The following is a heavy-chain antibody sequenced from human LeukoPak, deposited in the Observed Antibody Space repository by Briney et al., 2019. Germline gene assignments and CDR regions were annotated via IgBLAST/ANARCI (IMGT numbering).Heavy chain of an antibody. Sequence: SETLSLTCTVSGGSISSYYWSWIRQPPGKGLEWIGYIYYSGSTNYNPSLKSRVTISVDTSKNQFSLKLSSVTAADTAVYYCAGTYYDILTGAPGAFDIWGQGTMVTVSS. CDR2: IYYSGST. D-gene: IGHD3-9*01. CDR3: AGTYYDILTGAPGAFDI. V-gene: IGHV4-59*01. J-gene: IGHJ3*02. CDR1: GGSISSYY.